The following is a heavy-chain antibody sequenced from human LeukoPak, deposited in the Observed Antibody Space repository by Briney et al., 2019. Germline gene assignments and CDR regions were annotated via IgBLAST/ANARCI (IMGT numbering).Heavy chain of an antibody. CDR2: IIPIFGTA. Sequence: GASVKVSCKASGGTFSSYAISWVRQAPGQGLEWMGGIIPIFGTANYAQKFQGRVTITADESTSTAYMELSSLRSEDTAVYYCARETRTVTTRGSYYYYYYMDVWGKGTTVTISS. CDR3: ARETRTVTTRGSYYYYYYMDV. CDR1: GGTFSSYA. D-gene: IGHD4-17*01. J-gene: IGHJ6*03. V-gene: IGHV1-69*13.